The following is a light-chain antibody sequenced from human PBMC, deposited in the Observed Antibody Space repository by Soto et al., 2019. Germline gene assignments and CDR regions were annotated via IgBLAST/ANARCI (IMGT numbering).Light chain of an antibody. CDR3: QQDNSYKT. V-gene: IGKV1-5*03. J-gene: IGKJ1*01. Sequence: DIQMTQSPSTLSASVGDRVTITCRASQSISSWLAWYQQKPGKAPKLLIYKASSLESGVPSRFSGSGSGTEFTLTISSLQPDDFATYYCQQDNSYKTFGQGTKGESK. CDR2: KAS. CDR1: QSISSW.